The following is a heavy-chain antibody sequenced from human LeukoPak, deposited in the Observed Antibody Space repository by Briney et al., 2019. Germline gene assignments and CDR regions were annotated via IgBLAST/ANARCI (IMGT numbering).Heavy chain of an antibody. D-gene: IGHD3-9*01. CDR2: ITGSGSGI. CDR3: AKWGDYDVLTGYYLSDY. Sequence: GASLRLSCAASGFTFSNYAMSWVRQAPGKGLEWVSAITGSGSGIYYADSMKSRFTISRDNSKNTLYLQINSLRAEDTAVYYCAKWGDYDVLTGYYLSDYWGQGTLVTVSS. J-gene: IGHJ4*02. CDR1: GFTFSNYA. V-gene: IGHV3-23*01.